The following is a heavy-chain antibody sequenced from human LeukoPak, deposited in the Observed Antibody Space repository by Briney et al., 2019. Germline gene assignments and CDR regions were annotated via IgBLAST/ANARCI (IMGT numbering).Heavy chain of an antibody. CDR2: ISGSGDST. CDR1: GFTFSSYA. J-gene: IGHJ4*02. D-gene: IGHD2-2*01. CDR3: AKGGFVIVPAARGGFDY. Sequence: GGSLRLSCAASGFTFSSYAMNWVRQAPGKGLEWVSSISGSGDSTCHTDSVKGRFTISRDNSKNTLYLQMNSLRAEDTAVYYCAKGGFVIVPAARGGFDYWGQGSLVTVSS. V-gene: IGHV3-23*01.